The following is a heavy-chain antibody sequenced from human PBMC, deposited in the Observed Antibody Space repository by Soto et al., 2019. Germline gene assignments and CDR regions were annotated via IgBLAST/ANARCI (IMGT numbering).Heavy chain of an antibody. CDR1: GGSISSSY. D-gene: IGHD4-17*01. V-gene: IGHV4-59*01. J-gene: IGHJ4*02. Sequence: SETLSLTCTVSGGSISSSYWSWIRQPPGKGLEWIGYIHYTGSPNYNPSLKSRVTISVDTSKNQFSLKLSSVTAADTAVYYCARSYGGGQDRLTSYYSDYWGQGTLVTVSS. CDR3: ARSYGGGQDRLTSYYSDY. CDR2: IHYTGSP.